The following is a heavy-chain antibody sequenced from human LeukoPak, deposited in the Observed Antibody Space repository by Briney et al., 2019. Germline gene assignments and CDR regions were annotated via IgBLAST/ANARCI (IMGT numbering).Heavy chain of an antibody. CDR1: EFTFTRFG. V-gene: IGHV3-33*03. J-gene: IGHJ6*02. D-gene: IGHD6-25*01. CDR2: ISFDGSET. CDR3: ASGLRTTPTEYYYGMDV. Sequence: PGGSLRLSCTSSEFTFTRFGMHWIRRAPGKGLEWVAFISFDGSETFYADSVRGRFTISRDNSKDMLYLQMNSLRAEDTAVYYCASGLRTTPTEYYYGMDVWGQGTTVTVSS.